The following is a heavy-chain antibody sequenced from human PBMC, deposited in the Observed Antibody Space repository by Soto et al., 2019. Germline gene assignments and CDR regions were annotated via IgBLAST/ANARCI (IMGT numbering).Heavy chain of an antibody. D-gene: IGHD2-2*01. J-gene: IGHJ6*03. V-gene: IGHV4-59*12. CDR2: IYYSGST. CDR3: ARDSEDCSSTSCYDENYMDV. CDR1: GGSISSYY. Sequence: SETLSLTCTVSGGSISSYYWSWIRQPPGKGLEWIGYIYYSGSTNYNPSLKSRVTISVDTSKNQFSLKLSSVTAADTAVYYCARDSEDCSSTSCYDENYMDVWGKGTTVTVPS.